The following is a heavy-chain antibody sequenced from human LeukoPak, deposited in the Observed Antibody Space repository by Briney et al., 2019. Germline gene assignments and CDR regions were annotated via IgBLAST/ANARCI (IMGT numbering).Heavy chain of an antibody. J-gene: IGHJ4*02. CDR3: ARVRYDSGWYDY. CDR1: GFTFSDAW. V-gene: IGHV3-11*04. D-gene: IGHD6-19*01. CDR2: ITTGGSSI. Sequence: GSLRLSCAASGFTFSDAWMSWVRQAAGKGLECVSHITTGGSSIFYADSVKGRFTISRDNAKNSLYLQMNSLRAEDSAVYYCARVRYDSGWYDYWGQGALVTVSS.